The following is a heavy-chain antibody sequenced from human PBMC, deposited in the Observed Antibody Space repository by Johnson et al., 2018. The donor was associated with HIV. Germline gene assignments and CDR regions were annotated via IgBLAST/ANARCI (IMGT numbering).Heavy chain of an antibody. CDR3: AKGWIVGATKGEVDAFDI. CDR2: ISWNSGSI. D-gene: IGHD1-26*01. J-gene: IGHJ3*02. CDR1: GFTFDDYA. V-gene: IGHV3-9*01. Sequence: VESGGGLVQHGRSLRLSCAASGFTFDDYAMHWVRQAPGKGLEWVSGISWNSGSIGYADSVKGRFTISRDNAKNSLYLQMNSLRAEDTALYYCAKGWIVGATKGEVDAFDIWGQGTMVTVSS.